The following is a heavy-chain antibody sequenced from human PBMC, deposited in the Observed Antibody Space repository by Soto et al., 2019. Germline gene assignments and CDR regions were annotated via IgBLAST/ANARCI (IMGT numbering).Heavy chain of an antibody. D-gene: IGHD4-4*01. CDR2: ISSSSSYI. CDR3: AREANGDYSNYFDY. V-gene: IGHV3-21*01. Sequence: GGSLRLSCAASGFTFSSYSMNWVRQAPGKGLEWVSSISSSSSYIYYADSVKGRFTISRDNAKNSLYLQMNSLRAEDTAVYYCAREANGDYSNYFDYWGQGTLVTVSS. CDR1: GFTFSSYS. J-gene: IGHJ4*02.